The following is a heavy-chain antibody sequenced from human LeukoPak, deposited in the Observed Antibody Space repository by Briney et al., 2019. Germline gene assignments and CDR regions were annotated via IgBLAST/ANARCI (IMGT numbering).Heavy chain of an antibody. V-gene: IGHV3-9*01. CDR1: GITFDDYA. J-gene: IGHJ4*02. D-gene: IGHD2/OR15-2a*01. CDR2: ISWNSGSI. Sequence: PGGSLRLSCAASGITFDDYAMHWVRQAPGKGLEWVSGISWNSGSIGYADSVKGRFTISRDNAKNSLYLRMNSLRAEDTAVYYCATLVYWGQGTLVTVSS. CDR3: ATLVY.